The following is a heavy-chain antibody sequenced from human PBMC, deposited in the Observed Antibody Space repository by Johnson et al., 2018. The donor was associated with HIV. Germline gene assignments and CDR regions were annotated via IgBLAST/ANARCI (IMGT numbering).Heavy chain of an antibody. V-gene: IGHV3-30*04. CDR1: GFTFSNYA. D-gene: IGHD6-19*01. J-gene: IGHJ3*02. Sequence: QVQLVESGGGVVQPGRSLRLSCAASGFTFSNYAMHWVRQAPGKGLEWVAVISYDGSNKYCADSVKGRFTISRDNSKNTLYLQTNSLRAEDTAVYYCAKDLSSGWYHAFDIWGQGTMVTGSS. CDR2: ISYDGSNK. CDR3: AKDLSSGWYHAFDI.